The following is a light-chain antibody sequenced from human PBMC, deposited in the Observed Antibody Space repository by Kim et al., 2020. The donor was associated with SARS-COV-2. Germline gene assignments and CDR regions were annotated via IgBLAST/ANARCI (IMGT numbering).Light chain of an antibody. V-gene: IGKV1-5*01. Sequence: DIQMTQSPSTLSASVGDRVTITCRASQNISRWLAWYQQKPGKAPKALIYDASNLETGVPSRFGGSGSGTEFTLTISSLQTDDFATYYCQQYDSYSYAFGQGTKLEI. J-gene: IGKJ2*01. CDR1: QNISRW. CDR2: DAS. CDR3: QQYDSYSYA.